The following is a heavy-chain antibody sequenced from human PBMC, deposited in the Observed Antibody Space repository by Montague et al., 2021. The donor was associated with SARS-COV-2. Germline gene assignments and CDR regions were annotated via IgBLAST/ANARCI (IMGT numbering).Heavy chain of an antibody. D-gene: IGHD3-3*01. V-gene: IGHV3-23*01. CDR1: GFTFSNYA. CDR3: AKDRYYDFWSGYYFDY. J-gene: IGHJ4*02. Sequence: SLRLSCAASGFTFSNYAMNWVRQAPGKGLEWVSAISGSGGSTYYADSVKGRFTIPRDNSKNTLYLQMNSLRAEDTAVYYCAKDRYYDFWSGYYFDYWGQGTLVTVSS. CDR2: ISGSGGST.